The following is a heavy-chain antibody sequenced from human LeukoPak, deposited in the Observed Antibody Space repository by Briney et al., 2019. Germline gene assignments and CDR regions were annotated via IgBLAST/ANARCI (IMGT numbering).Heavy chain of an antibody. D-gene: IGHD1-26*01. CDR1: GYSFTSYC. Sequence: GESLKISCKVSGYSFTSYCIGWVRQMPGKGLEWMGIIYPGDSGPTYSPSFQGQVTISVDKSINTAYLQWSSLQASDTAMYYCGKSGDRVPLQDDVFDVWGQGTMVTVS. CDR2: IYPGDSGP. J-gene: IGHJ3*01. V-gene: IGHV5-51*01. CDR3: GKSGDRVPLQDDVFDV.